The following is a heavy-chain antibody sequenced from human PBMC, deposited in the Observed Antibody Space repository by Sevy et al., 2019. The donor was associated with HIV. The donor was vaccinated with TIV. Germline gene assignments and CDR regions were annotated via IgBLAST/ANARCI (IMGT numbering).Heavy chain of an antibody. J-gene: IGHJ6*03. CDR2: ISGSGGST. CDR1: GFTFSSYA. D-gene: IGHD6-25*01. Sequence: GGSLRLSCAASGFTFSSYAMSWVRQAPGKGLEWVSAISGSGGSTYYADSVKGRFTISRDNSKNTLYLQMNSLRAEDTDVYYCAKGDSGYYYYYMDVWGKGTTVTVSS. V-gene: IGHV3-23*01. CDR3: AKGDSGYYYYYMDV.